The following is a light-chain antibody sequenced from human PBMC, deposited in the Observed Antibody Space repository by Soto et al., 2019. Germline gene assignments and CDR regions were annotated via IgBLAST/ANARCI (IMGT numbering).Light chain of an antibody. CDR3: AAWDDSLNGPL. CDR2: SNN. V-gene: IGLV1-44*01. CDR1: SSNIGSNT. Sequence: QSVLTQPPSASGTPGQRVTISCYGSSSNIGSNTVNWYQQLPGTAPKLLIYSNNQRPSGVPDRFSGSKSGTSASLAISGLQSEDEADYYCAAWDDSLNGPLFGTGTKLTVL. J-gene: IGLJ1*01.